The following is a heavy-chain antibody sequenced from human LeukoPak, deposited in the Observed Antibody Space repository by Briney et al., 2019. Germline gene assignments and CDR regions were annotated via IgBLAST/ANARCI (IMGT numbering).Heavy chain of an antibody. CDR3: ARDFRGGWEPLDV. Sequence: PGGSLRLSCAASGFTFSSYSMKWVRQAPGKGLEWVSSISSSSSYIYYADSVKGRFTISRDNAKNSLYLQMNSLRAEDTAVYYCARDFRGGWEPLDVWGKGTTVTVSS. CDR2: ISSSSSYI. D-gene: IGHD6-19*01. J-gene: IGHJ6*04. CDR1: GFTFSSYS. V-gene: IGHV3-21*01.